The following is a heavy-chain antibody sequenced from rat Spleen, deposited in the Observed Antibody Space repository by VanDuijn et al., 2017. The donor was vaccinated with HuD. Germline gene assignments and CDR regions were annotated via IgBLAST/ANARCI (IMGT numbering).Heavy chain of an antibody. J-gene: IGHJ2*01. V-gene: IGHV3-3*01. CDR1: GYSITSSYR. D-gene: IGHD1-7*01. Sequence: EMHLQESGPGLVKPSQSLSLTCSVTGYSITSSYRWNWIRRFPGDKLEWMGYVNSAGGTHYNPSLRSRISINRDTSKNQFFLQVNSVITEDTATYYCARLHYGLDYWGQGVMVTVSS. CDR3: ARLHYGLDY. CDR2: VNSAGGT.